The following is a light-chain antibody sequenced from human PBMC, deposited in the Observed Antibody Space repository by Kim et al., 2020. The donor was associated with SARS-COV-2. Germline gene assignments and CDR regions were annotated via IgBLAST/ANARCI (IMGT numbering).Light chain of an antibody. Sequence: SPGESATLSCRARQSVSSSLAWCQQSPGQGPRLLIYGATTRATGIPARFSVSGSGTEFTLTISSLQSEDFAIYYCLQYANWPQTFGQGTQVDIK. CDR1: QSVSSS. J-gene: IGKJ1*01. CDR2: GAT. CDR3: LQYANWPQT. V-gene: IGKV3-15*01.